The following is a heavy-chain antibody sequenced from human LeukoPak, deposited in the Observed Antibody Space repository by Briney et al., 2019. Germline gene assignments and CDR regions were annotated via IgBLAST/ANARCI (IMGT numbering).Heavy chain of an antibody. J-gene: IGHJ3*02. CDR1: GGSISSGSYY. CDR2: IYTSGST. CDR3: ACLTTADAFDI. D-gene: IGHD3-22*01. V-gene: IGHV4-61*02. Sequence: PSETLSLTCTVSGGSISSGSYYWSWIRQPAGKGLEWIGRIYTSGSTNYNPSLKSRITISVDTSKNQFSLKLSSVTAADTAVYYCACLTTADAFDIWGQGTMVTVSS.